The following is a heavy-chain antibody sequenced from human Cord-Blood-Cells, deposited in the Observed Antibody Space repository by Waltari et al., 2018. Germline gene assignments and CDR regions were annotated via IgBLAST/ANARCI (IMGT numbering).Heavy chain of an antibody. CDR3: ARDRVVPAAIFAFDI. V-gene: IGHV1-3*01. J-gene: IGHJ3*02. CDR1: GYTFTSSS. Sequence: QVQLVQSGAEVKKPGASVKVSCKASGYTFTSSSMHWVRQAPGQRIEWMGWINAGNGNTKYSQKFQGRVTITRETSASTAYMELSSLRSEDTAVYYCARDRVVPAAIFAFDIWGQGTMVTVSS. CDR2: INAGNGNT. D-gene: IGHD2-2*02.